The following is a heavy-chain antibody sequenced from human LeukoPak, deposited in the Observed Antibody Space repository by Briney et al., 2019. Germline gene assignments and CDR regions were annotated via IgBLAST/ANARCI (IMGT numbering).Heavy chain of an antibody. CDR1: GFTFSSYW. Sequence: GSLRLSCAASGFTFSSYWMSWVRQAPGKGLEWVANIKQDGSEKYYVDSVKGRSTISRDNAKNSLYLQMNSLRAEDTAVYYCAREYYYGSGSPYGMDVWGQGTTVTVSS. D-gene: IGHD3-10*01. J-gene: IGHJ6*02. CDR3: AREYYYGSGSPYGMDV. V-gene: IGHV3-7*01. CDR2: IKQDGSEK.